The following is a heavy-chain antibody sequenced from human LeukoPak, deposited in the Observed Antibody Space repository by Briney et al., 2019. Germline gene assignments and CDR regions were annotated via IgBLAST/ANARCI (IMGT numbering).Heavy chain of an antibody. CDR1: GGSISSGSYY. CDR2: IYTSGST. J-gene: IGHJ5*02. V-gene: IGHV4-61*02. Sequence: SETLSLTCTVSGGSISSGSYYWSWIRQPAGKGLEWIGRIYTSGSTNYNPSLKSRVTISVDTSKNQFSLKLTSVTAADTAVYYCARSYDYSGPNWFDPWGQGTLVTVSS. CDR3: ARSYDYSGPNWFDP. D-gene: IGHD3-22*01.